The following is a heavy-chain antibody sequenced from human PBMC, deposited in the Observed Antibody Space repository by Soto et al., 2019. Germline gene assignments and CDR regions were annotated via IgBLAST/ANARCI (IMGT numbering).Heavy chain of an antibody. CDR2: INPSGGST. CDR3: ARANYGDYVIYY. V-gene: IGHV1-46*01. D-gene: IGHD4-17*01. CDR1: GYTFTSDY. Sequence: GASVKVSCKASGYTFTSDYMHWVRQAPGQGLEWMGIINPSGGSTSYAQKFQGRVTMTRDTSTSTVYMELSSLRSEDTAVYYCARANYGDYVIYYWGQGTLVTVSS. J-gene: IGHJ4*02.